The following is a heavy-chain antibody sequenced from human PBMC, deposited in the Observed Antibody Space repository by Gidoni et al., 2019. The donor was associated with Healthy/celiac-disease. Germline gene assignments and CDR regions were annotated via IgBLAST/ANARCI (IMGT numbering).Heavy chain of an antibody. V-gene: IGHV3-30-3*01. CDR1: GFPFSSYA. CDR3: ARGERTVNYYYYGMDV. CDR2: ISYDGSNK. J-gene: IGHJ6*02. Sequence: QVQLVASGGGVVQPGSSLRLSSAASGFPFSSYAMHWVRQAPGKGLEWVAVISYDGSNKYYADSVKGRFTISRDNSKNTLYLQMNSLRAEDTAVYYCARGERTVNYYYYGMDVWGQGTTVTVSS. D-gene: IGHD4-17*01.